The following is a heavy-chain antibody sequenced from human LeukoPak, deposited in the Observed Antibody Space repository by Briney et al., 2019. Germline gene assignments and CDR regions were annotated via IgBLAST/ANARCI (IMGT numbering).Heavy chain of an antibody. V-gene: IGHV4-34*01. J-gene: IGHJ4*02. CDR1: GGSFSGYY. D-gene: IGHD5-18*01. CDR3: ARGGRRYSYGVIDY. CDR2: INHSGST. Sequence: PSETLSLTCAVYGGSFSGYYWSWIRQPPGKGLEWIGEINHSGSTNYNPSLKSRVTISVDTSKNQFSLKLSSVTAADTAVYYCARGGRRYSYGVIDYWGQGTLVTVSS.